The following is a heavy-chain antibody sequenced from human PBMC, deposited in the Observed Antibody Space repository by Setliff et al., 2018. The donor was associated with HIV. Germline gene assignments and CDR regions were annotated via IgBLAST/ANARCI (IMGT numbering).Heavy chain of an antibody. CDR1: GGSISSHY. Sequence: SETLSLTCTVSGGSISSHYWSWIRQPPGKGLEWIGYIYYSGSTNYNPSLKSRVAISVDTSKNQFSLKLSSVTAADTAVYYCARGGIGDYYYYYMDVWGKGTTVTVSS. CDR3: ARGGIGDYYYYYMDV. CDR2: IYYSGST. J-gene: IGHJ6*03. D-gene: IGHD3-10*01. V-gene: IGHV4-59*11.